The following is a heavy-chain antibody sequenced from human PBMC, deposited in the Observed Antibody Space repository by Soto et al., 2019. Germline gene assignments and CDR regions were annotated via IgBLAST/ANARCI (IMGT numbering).Heavy chain of an antibody. V-gene: IGHV1-69*13. CDR1: GGSFSNFG. CDR2: IVPVFGRP. J-gene: IGHJ4*02. Sequence: SVKVSCKAAGGSFSNFGISWVRQAPGRGLEWMGGIVPVFGRPNYAQRFRGRLTITADESTSTGYMELISLRSADTAVYYCAREGSGYNFWGQGTQVTVSS. D-gene: IGHD5-12*01. CDR3: AREGSGYNF.